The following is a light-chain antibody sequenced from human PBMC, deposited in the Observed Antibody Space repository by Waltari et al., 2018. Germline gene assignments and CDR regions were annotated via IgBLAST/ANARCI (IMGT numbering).Light chain of an antibody. J-gene: IGKJ2*01. Sequence: DIQMTQSPSTLSASVGDRVTITCRASQNINTWLAWYQQKPGKAPKPLIYKASTLESGVPSRFSGSGSGTEFTLTISSLQPDDFATYYCQQYYSPLMNTFGQGTTLEIK. V-gene: IGKV1-5*03. CDR2: KAS. CDR1: QNINTW. CDR3: QQYYSPLMNT.